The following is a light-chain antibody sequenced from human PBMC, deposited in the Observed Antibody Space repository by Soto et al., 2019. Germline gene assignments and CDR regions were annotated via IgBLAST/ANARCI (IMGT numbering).Light chain of an antibody. CDR3: SSYRGTITV. J-gene: IGLJ3*02. CDR2: EVS. CDR1: TSDIGDYKY. V-gene: IGLV2-14*01. Sequence: QSVLTQPASVSGSPGQSVTISCTATTSDIGDYKYVSWYQQHPGKAPKLVIYEVSNRPLGVSNRFSGSKSGNAASLTISGLQAEDEADYYCSSYRGTITVFGGGTKVTVL.